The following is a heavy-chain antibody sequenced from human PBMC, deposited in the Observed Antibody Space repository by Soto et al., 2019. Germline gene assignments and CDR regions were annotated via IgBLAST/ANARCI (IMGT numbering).Heavy chain of an antibody. CDR2: ISDDGSNK. Sequence: GGSLRLSCAASGFAFSRYGMHWVRQAPGKGLEWVAVISDDGSNKYYADSVKGRFTISRDNSKKTLYLQMSSLRAEETAVYYCAKVGQYCSRASCYYYYGLDDWGQGTTVTVSS. J-gene: IGHJ6*02. CDR3: AKVGQYCSRASCYYYYGLDD. CDR1: GFAFSRYG. V-gene: IGHV3-30*18. D-gene: IGHD2-2*01.